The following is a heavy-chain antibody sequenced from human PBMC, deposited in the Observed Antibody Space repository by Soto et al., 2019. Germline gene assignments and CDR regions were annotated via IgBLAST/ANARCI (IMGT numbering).Heavy chain of an antibody. D-gene: IGHD3-16*01. CDR2: ISAHNDNT. CDR3: AWGRYGDY. J-gene: IGHJ4*02. V-gene: IGHV1-18*01. CDR1: GYTFTSYG. Sequence: QVHLVQSGAEVRKPGASVKVSCKGSGYTFTSYGIAWVRQAPGQGLEWMGWISAHNDNTNYAQKVQGRVTVTRDTSRSTTYMGLRNVRSDDTAVCYCAWGRYGDYWGQGALVTVSS.